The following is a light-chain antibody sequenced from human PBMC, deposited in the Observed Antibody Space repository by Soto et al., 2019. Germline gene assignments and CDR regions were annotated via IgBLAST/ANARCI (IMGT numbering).Light chain of an antibody. J-gene: IGKJ1*01. CDR1: QSSGTW. Sequence: DIQVTQSPSTLSASVGDRVTITCRASQSSGTWLAWYQQQPGKAPKLLIFDASTLESGVPSRFSGSGSGTDFTLTISSLQPDDFATYDCQQYSNSSGAFGQGTRVESK. V-gene: IGKV1-5*01. CDR2: DAS. CDR3: QQYSNSSGA.